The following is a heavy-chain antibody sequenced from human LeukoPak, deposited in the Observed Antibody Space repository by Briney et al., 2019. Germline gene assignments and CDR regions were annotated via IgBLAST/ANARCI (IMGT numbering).Heavy chain of an antibody. CDR2: INHSGST. D-gene: IGHD4-11*01. V-gene: IGHV4-34*01. J-gene: IGHJ6*02. Sequence: SETLSPTCAVYGGSFSGYYWSWIRQPPGKGLEWIGEINHSGSTNYNPSLKSRVTISVDTSKNQFSLKLSSVTAADTAVYYCARAPMTTVTTLKRGYYYYGMDVWGQGTTVTVSS. CDR1: GGSFSGYY. CDR3: ARAPMTTVTTLKRGYYYYGMDV.